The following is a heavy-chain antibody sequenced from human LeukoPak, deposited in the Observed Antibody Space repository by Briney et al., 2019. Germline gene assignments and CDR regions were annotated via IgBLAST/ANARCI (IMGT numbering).Heavy chain of an antibody. CDR3: AKAPLESYSSWSGFYPGFDY. D-gene: IGHD3-3*01. CDR2: IYYSGST. J-gene: IGHJ4*02. Sequence: PSETLSLTCTVSGGSISSSSYYWGWIRQPPGKGLEWIGSIYYSGSTYYNPSLKSRVTISVDTSKNQFSLKLSSVTAADTAVYYCAKAPLESYSSWSGFYPGFDYWGQGTLVTVSS. V-gene: IGHV4-39*01. CDR1: GGSISSSSYY.